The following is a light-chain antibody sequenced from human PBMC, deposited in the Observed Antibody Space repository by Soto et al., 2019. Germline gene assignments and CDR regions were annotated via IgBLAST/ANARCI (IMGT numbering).Light chain of an antibody. CDR3: QQRYSWLRV. CDR1: QSVSSS. Sequence: FVVTQSPDTLSWSPGETATLSCRASQSVSSSVAWYQHKPGQSPRLVVYSGYKRSPGIPARFSGSGSGTDFTLTISSLESDDFAIYYCQQRYSWLRVFGPGTKVEVK. V-gene: IGKV3-11*01. J-gene: IGKJ1*01. CDR2: SGY.